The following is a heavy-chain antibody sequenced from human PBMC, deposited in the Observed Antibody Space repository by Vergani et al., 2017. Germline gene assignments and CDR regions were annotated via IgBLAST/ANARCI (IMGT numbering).Heavy chain of an antibody. Sequence: QVQLQESGPGLVKTLGTLSLTCAVSCDSISSNNCWTWVRSPPGKGLEWIGEICHTEDTKYSPSLKSRVTVSVDESRNLFSLRLNSVTAADTAVYYCATIGYRRWGYYFDYWGQGMLVTVSS. V-gene: IGHV4-4*03. CDR3: ATIGYRRWGYYFDY. CDR1: CDSISSNNC. D-gene: IGHD2-2*02. J-gene: IGHJ4*02. CDR2: ICHTEDT.